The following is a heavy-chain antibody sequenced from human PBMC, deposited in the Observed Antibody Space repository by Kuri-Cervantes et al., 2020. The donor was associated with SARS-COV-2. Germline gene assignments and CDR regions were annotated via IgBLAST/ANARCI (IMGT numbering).Heavy chain of an antibody. CDR3: ASLSITGTTQFDY. CDR1: GFTVSSNY. V-gene: IGHV3-66*01. D-gene: IGHD1-20*01. Sequence: GGSLRLSCAASGFTVSSNYMSWVRQAPGKGLEWVSVIYSGGSTYYADSVKGRFTISRDNSKNTLYLQMNSLRAEDTAVYYCASLSITGTTQFDYWGQGTLVTVSS. J-gene: IGHJ4*02. CDR2: IYSGGST.